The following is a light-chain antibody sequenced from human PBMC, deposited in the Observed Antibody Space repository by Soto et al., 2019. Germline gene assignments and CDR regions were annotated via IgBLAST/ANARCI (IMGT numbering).Light chain of an antibody. J-gene: IGLJ2*01. V-gene: IGLV1-51*01. CDR2: DNN. CDR1: NSNIGNNY. Sequence: QPVLTQPPSVSAAPGQKVTISCSGANSNIGNNYVSWYQQFPGTAPKLLIYDNNKRPSGIPDRFSGSKSGTSATLGITGLQTGDEADFYCAAWDNSLSAVLFGGGTQLTVL. CDR3: AAWDNSLSAVL.